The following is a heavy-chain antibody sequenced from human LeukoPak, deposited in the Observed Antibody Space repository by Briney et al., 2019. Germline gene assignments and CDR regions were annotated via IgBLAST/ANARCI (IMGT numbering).Heavy chain of an antibody. CDR1: GYTFTSNY. Sequence: ASVKVSCKASGYTFTSNYIHWVRQAPGQGLEWMGMIYPRDGSTSYAQKFQGRVTVTRDTSTSTVHMELSGLRSEDAAVYYCARDQEGFDFWGQGTLVTVSS. J-gene: IGHJ4*02. CDR3: ARDQEGFDF. CDR2: IYPRDGST. V-gene: IGHV1-46*01.